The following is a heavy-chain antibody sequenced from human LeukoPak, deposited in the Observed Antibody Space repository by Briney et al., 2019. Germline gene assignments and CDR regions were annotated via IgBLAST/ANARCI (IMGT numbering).Heavy chain of an antibody. Sequence: PGGSLRLSCAASGFTFSSYAMSWVRQAPGKGLEWVSAISGSGGSTYYADSVKGRFTISRDNSKNTLYLQMNSLRAEDTAVYYCAASLDCSSTSCPPRDDYWGQGTLVTVSS. J-gene: IGHJ4*02. CDR1: GFTFSSYA. CDR2: ISGSGGST. V-gene: IGHV3-23*01. D-gene: IGHD2-2*01. CDR3: AASLDCSSTSCPPRDDY.